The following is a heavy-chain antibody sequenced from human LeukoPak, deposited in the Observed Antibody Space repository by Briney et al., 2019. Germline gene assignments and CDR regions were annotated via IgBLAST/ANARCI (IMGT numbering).Heavy chain of an antibody. Sequence: ASVKVSCKTSGYPFISFGIAWLRQAPGQGLEWLGWSSPYNGKTEYSQHLQDRLTMTTDTSTSTAYMALRSLRSDDTAVYYCAFSGISMWRAGDEESSLYFWGQGTLVTVSS. CDR2: SSPYNGKT. J-gene: IGHJ4*02. CDR1: GYPFISFG. CDR3: AFSGISMWRAGDEESSLYF. D-gene: IGHD3-10*01. V-gene: IGHV1-18*01.